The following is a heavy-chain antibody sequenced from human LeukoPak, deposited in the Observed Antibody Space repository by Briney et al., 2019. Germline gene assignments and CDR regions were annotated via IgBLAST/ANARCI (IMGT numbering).Heavy chain of an antibody. CDR3: ARDEWELLLEGPAFDI. D-gene: IGHD1-26*01. Sequence: GRSLRLSCAASGITFSSYGMHWVRQAPGKGLEWVAVIWYDGSNKYYADSVKGRFTISRDNSKNTLYLQMNSLRAEDTAVYYCARDEWELLLEGPAFDIWGQGTMVTVSS. CDR2: IWYDGSNK. V-gene: IGHV3-33*01. J-gene: IGHJ3*02. CDR1: GITFSSYG.